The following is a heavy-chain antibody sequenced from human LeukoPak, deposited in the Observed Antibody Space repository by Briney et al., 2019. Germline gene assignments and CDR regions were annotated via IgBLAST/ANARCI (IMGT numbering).Heavy chain of an antibody. CDR3: AKDDYGDYDRLYWYFDL. V-gene: IGHV3-23*01. CDR2: ISGSGGST. J-gene: IGHJ2*01. Sequence: GGSLRLSCAASGFTFSSYAMSWVRQAPGKGLEWVSAISGSGGSTYYADSVKGRFTISRDNSKNTLYLQMNSLRAEDTAVYYCAKDDYGDYDRLYWYFDLWGRGTLVTVSS. D-gene: IGHD4-17*01. CDR1: GFTFSSYA.